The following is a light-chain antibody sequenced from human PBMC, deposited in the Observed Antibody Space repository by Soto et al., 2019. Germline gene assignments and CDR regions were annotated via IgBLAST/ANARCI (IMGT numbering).Light chain of an antibody. CDR2: GVN. CDR1: VSDVGGYDS. J-gene: IGLJ1*01. Sequence: QSALTQPASVSGSPGQSITISCTGTVSDVGGYDSVSWYQQHPGRAPKLIIYGVNNRPSGVSNRFSASKSADTASLTISGLQAEDEANYYCCSYTTSTTCVFGAGTKVTAL. V-gene: IGLV2-14*03. CDR3: CSYTTSTTCV.